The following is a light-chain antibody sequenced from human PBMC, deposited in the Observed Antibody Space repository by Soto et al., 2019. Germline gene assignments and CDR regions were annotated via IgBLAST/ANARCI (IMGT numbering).Light chain of an antibody. Sequence: QSVLTQPPSASGTPGQRVTISCSGSSSNIGSNTVNWYQQLPGTAPKLLIYSNNQRPSGVPDRFSGSKSGNTASLTISGLQAEDEADYYCCSYAGSSTFVYVFGTGTKVTVL. CDR1: SSNIGSNT. J-gene: IGLJ1*01. V-gene: IGLV1-44*01. CDR3: CSYAGSSTFVYV. CDR2: SNN.